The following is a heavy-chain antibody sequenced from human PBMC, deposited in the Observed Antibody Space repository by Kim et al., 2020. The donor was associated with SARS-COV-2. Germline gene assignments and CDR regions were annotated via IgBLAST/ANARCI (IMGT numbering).Heavy chain of an antibody. V-gene: IGHV3-48*03. D-gene: IGHD5-18*01. CDR3: ARGRQSAMDDKRYWYNWFDP. J-gene: IGHJ5*02. Sequence: RFTISRDNAKNSLYLQMNSLRAEDTAVYYCARGRQSAMDDKRYWYNWFDPWGQGTLVTVSS.